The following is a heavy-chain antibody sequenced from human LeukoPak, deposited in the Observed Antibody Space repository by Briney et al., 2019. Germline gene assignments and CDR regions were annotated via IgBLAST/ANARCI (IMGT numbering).Heavy chain of an antibody. CDR1: GLTFSRNW. CDR3: AKDNRRHYTSGPNPDSLH. Sequence: GGSLRLSCTASGLTFSRNWMNWVRQAPGKGVEWVASIKQDGSEKYYVDSVKGRFTISRDNAKNSLYLQMNSLRVEDTAFYYCAKDNRRHYTSGPNPDSLHWGQGALVTVSS. V-gene: IGHV3-7*03. J-gene: IGHJ4*02. D-gene: IGHD6-19*01. CDR2: IKQDGSEK.